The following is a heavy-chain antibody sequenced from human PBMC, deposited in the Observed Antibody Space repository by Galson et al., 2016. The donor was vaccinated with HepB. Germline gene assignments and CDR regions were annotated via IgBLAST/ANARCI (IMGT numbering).Heavy chain of an antibody. Sequence: SLRLSCAASTFTFGTYAMSWVRQAPGKGLEWVSLLSASGATTHYADSVKGRFTVSRDISKTTLYLQMNSLRAEDTAVYYCAKRYCSGGSCYHVDHWGRGTLVTVSS. CDR2: LSASGATT. V-gene: IGHV3-23*01. CDR1: TFTFGTYA. D-gene: IGHD2-15*01. CDR3: AKRYCSGGSCYHVDH. J-gene: IGHJ2*01.